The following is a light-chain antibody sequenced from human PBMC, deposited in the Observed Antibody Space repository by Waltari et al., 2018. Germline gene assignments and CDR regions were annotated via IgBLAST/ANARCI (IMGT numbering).Light chain of an antibody. CDR1: RSNIGDFS. V-gene: IGLV1-44*01. J-gene: IGLJ2*01. CDR3: AAWDDSLSGVV. Sequence: QPELTQPPSVSGTPGQRVTISCSGSRSNIGDFSVNWYQHLPGSAPRLLIYSDYQRPSGVPDRFSGSKSGTSASLVVSGLQSDDEADYYCAAWDDSLSGVVFGGGTKLTVL. CDR2: SDY.